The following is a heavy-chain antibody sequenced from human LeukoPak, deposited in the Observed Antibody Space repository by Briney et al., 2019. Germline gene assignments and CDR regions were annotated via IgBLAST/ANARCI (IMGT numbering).Heavy chain of an antibody. CDR3: ARVGRYYDSSGYYYFDY. J-gene: IGHJ4*02. CDR2: INPNSGGT. D-gene: IGHD3-22*01. V-gene: IGHV1-2*06. CDR1: GYTFTGYY. Sequence: ASVKVSCKASGYTFTGYYMHWVRQAPGQGLEWMGRINPNSGGTNYAQKFQGRVTMTRDTSISTAYMELSRLRSDDTAVYYCARVGRYYDSSGYYYFDYWGQGTLVTVSS.